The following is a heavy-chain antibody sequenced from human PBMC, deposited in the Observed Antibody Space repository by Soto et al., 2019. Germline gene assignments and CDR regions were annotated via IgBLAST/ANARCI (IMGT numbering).Heavy chain of an antibody. V-gene: IGHV3-74*01. J-gene: IGHJ4*02. CDR2: INSDGSAT. D-gene: IGHD4-17*01. CDR3: ARAARFNYGGTSGFDF. CDR1: GFTFSSYW. Sequence: EVQLVESGGGLVQPGGSLRLSCAASGFTFSSYWMHWVRQAPGKGLVWVSRINSDGSATSYADSVKGRFTISRDNPRNTLYLQMNSLRADDTAVYYCARAARFNYGGTSGFDFWGQGTLVTVSS.